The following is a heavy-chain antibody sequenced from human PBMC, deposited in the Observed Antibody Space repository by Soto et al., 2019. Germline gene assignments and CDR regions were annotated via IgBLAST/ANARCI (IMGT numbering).Heavy chain of an antibody. J-gene: IGHJ6*02. CDR2: INYSGST. D-gene: IGHD3-10*01. V-gene: IGHV4-39*01. CDR1: VGSISNTHNY. Sequence: PSETLSLTCNVSVGSISNTHNYWGWIRQPPGKGQEWIGSINYSGSTYYNSSLNSRATISVNTSKNQFSLKLSFVTDKDTAEYFCWRQAMLRELISGGGMDVRGQGTTVTVSS. CDR3: WRQAMLRELISGGGMDV.